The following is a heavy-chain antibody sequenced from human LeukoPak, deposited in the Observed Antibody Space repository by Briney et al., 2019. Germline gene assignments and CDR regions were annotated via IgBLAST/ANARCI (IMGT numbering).Heavy chain of an antibody. J-gene: IGHJ4*02. V-gene: IGHV4-34*01. Sequence: PSETLSLTCTVVGGSFRGSYWSWIRHPPGHGLEWIGGITHHGSTNYNASLKSHVTISGVTSKDKLYLRLTSVAAADAAVVYCARSFCSTTTCYVLHLDYWGQGTLVIVSS. D-gene: IGHD2-2*01. CDR2: ITHHGST. CDR3: ARSFCSTTTCYVLHLDY. CDR1: GGSFRGSY.